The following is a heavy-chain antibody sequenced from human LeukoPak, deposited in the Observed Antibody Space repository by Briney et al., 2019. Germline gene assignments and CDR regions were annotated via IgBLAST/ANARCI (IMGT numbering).Heavy chain of an antibody. CDR2: IDPRGGST. D-gene: IGHD6-13*01. CDR1: GYTFTSYG. J-gene: IGHJ6*02. V-gene: IGHV1-46*01. Sequence: ASVKVSCKASGYTFTSYGISWVRQAPGQGLEWMGIIDPRGGSTTYAQKFQDRVIMTRDTSTSAVYMELSSLRSEDTAVYYCATWGSSSSPLPSMDVWGQGTAVTVSS. CDR3: ATWGSSSSPLPSMDV.